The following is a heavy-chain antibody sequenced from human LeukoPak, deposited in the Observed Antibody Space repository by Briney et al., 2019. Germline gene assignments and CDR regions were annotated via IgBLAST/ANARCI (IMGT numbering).Heavy chain of an antibody. CDR2: INPSGGST. CDR3: AREGGGSGSYSPFDY. D-gene: IGHD3-10*01. V-gene: IGHV1-46*01. CDR1: GYTFTSYD. J-gene: IGHJ4*02. Sequence: ASVKVSCKASGYTFTSYDMHWVRQAPGQGLEWMGIINPSGGSTSYAQKFQGRVTMTRDTSTSTVYMELSSLRSEDTAVYYCAREGGGSGSYSPFDYWGQGTLVTVSS.